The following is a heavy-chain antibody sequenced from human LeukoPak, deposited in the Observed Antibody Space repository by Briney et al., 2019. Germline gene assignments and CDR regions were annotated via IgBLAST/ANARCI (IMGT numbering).Heavy chain of an antibody. D-gene: IGHD5-24*01. CDR1: GFTFNAYS. V-gene: IGHV3-21*01. CDR2: ISRASESI. Sequence: GGSLRLSCAASGFTFNAYSMGWVRQAPGKGLECVSIISRASESIFYADSVKGRSTISRGNARNSVYQHMNILRAEDTAVYYCAREGDGYNSPIDYWGQGTPVTVSS. J-gene: IGHJ4*02. CDR3: AREGDGYNSPIDY.